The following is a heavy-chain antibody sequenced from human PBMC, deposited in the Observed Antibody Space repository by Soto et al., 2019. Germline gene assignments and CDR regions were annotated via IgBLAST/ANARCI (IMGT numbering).Heavy chain of an antibody. CDR1: GYIFTDYS. CDR2: INAGNGNT. Sequence: QVQLIQSGAEVKKPGASVKVSCKASGYIFTDYSVHWVRQAPGQRLEWMGRINAGNGNTYYSRNFQDRVTITRDTPATTAYMELNSLTAEDKAVYYCARGTAWGFWGQGTLVTVSS. V-gene: IGHV1-3*01. J-gene: IGHJ4*02. D-gene: IGHD3-16*01. CDR3: ARGTAWGF.